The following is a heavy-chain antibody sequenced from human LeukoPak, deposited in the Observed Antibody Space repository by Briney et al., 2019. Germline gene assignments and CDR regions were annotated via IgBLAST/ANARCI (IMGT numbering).Heavy chain of an antibody. Sequence: GGSLRLSCAASGFTFDDYAMHWVRQAPGKGLEWVSGISWNSGSIGYADSVKGRFTISRDNAKNSLYLQMNSPRAEDTALYYCAAAEHWGQGTLVTVSS. CDR3: AAAEH. J-gene: IGHJ4*02. CDR2: ISWNSGSI. CDR1: GFTFDDYA. D-gene: IGHD6-13*01. V-gene: IGHV3-9*01.